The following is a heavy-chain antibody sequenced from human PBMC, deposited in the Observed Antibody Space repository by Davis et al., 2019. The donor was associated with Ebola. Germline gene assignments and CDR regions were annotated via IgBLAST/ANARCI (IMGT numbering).Heavy chain of an antibody. CDR1: GIVFSSYV. J-gene: IGHJ3*01. V-gene: IGHV3-23*01. CDR2: LGLSGDT. D-gene: IGHD1-26*01. Sequence: GESLKISCAASGIVFSSYVMSWVRRAPGKGLEWVSTLGLSGDTYYADSVKGRFTISRDNSMNTLHLQMNSLRVEDTAIYYCAKDTSNVWFDVWGQGTMVTVSS. CDR3: AKDTSNVWFDV.